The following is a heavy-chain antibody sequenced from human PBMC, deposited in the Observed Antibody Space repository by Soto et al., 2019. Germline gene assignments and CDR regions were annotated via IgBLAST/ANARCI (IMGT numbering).Heavy chain of an antibody. D-gene: IGHD3-22*01. CDR1: GFTFSSYA. CDR2: ISGSGGST. CDR3: AKGEGYYDSSGYYYYYYGMDV. J-gene: IGHJ6*02. Sequence: GGSLRLSCAASGFTFSSYAMSWVRQAPGKGLEWVSAISGSGGSTYYADSVKGRLTISRDNSKNTLYLQMNSLRAEDTAVYYCAKGEGYYDSSGYYYYYYGMDVWGQGTTVTVSS. V-gene: IGHV3-23*01.